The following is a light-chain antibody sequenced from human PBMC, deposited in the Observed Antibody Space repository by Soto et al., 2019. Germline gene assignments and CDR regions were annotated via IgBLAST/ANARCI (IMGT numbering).Light chain of an antibody. J-gene: IGKJ5*01. Sequence: DIQMTQSPSTLSGSVGDRVTITCRASQSISSYLNWYQQKPGKAPKLLIYAASTLQSGVPSRFSGSGSGTEFTLTISRLQPEDFATYYCQQLNSYPITFGQGTRLEI. CDR2: AAS. CDR1: QSISSY. CDR3: QQLNSYPIT. V-gene: IGKV1-9*01.